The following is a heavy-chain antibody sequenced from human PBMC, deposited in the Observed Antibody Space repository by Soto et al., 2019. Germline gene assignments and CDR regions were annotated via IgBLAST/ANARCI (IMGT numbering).Heavy chain of an antibody. J-gene: IGHJ3*02. V-gene: IGHV3-23*01. CDR3: ARKGPPRDAFDI. Sequence: GGSLRLSCTASGFNFSSNAINWVRQAPGKGLEWVPSISGSGGSTYYADSVKGRFTISRDNSKSTLSLQMNSLRAEDTALYYCARKGPPRDAFDIWGQGTMVTVSS. CDR1: GFNFSSNA. CDR2: ISGSGGST.